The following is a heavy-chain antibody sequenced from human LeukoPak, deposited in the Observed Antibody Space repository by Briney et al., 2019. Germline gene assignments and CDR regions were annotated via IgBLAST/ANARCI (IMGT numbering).Heavy chain of an antibody. CDR1: GGSISSSSYY. Sequence: SETLSLTCTVSGGSISSSSYYWGWIRQPPGKGLEWIGSIYYSGSTYYNPSLKSRVAISVDVSKNQSSLKLSSVTAADTAVYYCARGPGDFWSGYYTPQAFDYWGQGTLVTVSS. CDR2: IYYSGST. V-gene: IGHV4-39*07. CDR3: ARGPGDFWSGYYTPQAFDY. J-gene: IGHJ4*02. D-gene: IGHD3-3*01.